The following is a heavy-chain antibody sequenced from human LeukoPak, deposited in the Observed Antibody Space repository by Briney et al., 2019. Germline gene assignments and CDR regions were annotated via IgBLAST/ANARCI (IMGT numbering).Heavy chain of an antibody. CDR1: GFTLSSYE. J-gene: IGHJ6*04. Sequence: PGGSLRLSCAASGFTLSSYEMNWVRQAPGKGLEWLSYISSSGSTIYYADSVKGRFTISRDNAKNSLYLQMNSLRAEDTAVYYCAELGITMIGGVWGKGTTVTISS. D-gene: IGHD3-10*02. V-gene: IGHV3-48*03. CDR3: AELGITMIGGV. CDR2: ISSSGSTI.